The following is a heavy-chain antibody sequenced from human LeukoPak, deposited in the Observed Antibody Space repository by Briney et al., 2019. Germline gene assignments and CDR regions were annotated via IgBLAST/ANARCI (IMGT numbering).Heavy chain of an antibody. Sequence: ASVKVSCKASGYTFTSYYMHWVRQAPGQGLEWMGIINPSGGSTSYAQKFQGRVTMTRDTSISTAYMELSRLRSDNTAVYYCATPNTGYSSGWYPFDYWGQGTLVTVSS. J-gene: IGHJ4*02. D-gene: IGHD6-19*01. CDR1: GYTFTSYY. CDR2: INPSGGST. V-gene: IGHV1-46*01. CDR3: ATPNTGYSSGWYPFDY.